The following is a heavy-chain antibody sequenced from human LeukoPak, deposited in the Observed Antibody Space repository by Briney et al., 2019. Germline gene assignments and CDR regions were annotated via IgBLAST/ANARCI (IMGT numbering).Heavy chain of an antibody. V-gene: IGHV3-21*01. CDR3: ARHTVTTRAFDY. D-gene: IGHD4-17*01. J-gene: IGHJ4*02. Sequence: GGSLRLSCAASGFTFSSYSINWVRQAPGKGLEWVSSISSSSSYIYYADSAKGRFTISRDNAKNSLYLQMNSLRAEDTAVYYCARHTVTTRAFDYWGQGTLVTVSS. CDR1: GFTFSSYS. CDR2: ISSSSSYI.